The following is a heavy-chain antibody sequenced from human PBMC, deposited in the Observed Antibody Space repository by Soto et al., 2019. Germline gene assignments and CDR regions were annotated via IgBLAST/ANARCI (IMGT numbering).Heavy chain of an antibody. Sequence: QVQLVESGGGVVQPGESLQVACAASGFTVATTGMHWVRQAPGKGLEWVAMISHSGTSKVYIDSVQGRFTISRDNARNNLYLQMSSLRPEDTAIYYCAKDWGSSGWFNWFNPRGQGVLVTVSS. CDR1: GFTVATTG. CDR2: ISHSGTSK. CDR3: AKDWGSSGWFNWFNP. J-gene: IGHJ5*02. V-gene: IGHV3-30*18. D-gene: IGHD6-19*01.